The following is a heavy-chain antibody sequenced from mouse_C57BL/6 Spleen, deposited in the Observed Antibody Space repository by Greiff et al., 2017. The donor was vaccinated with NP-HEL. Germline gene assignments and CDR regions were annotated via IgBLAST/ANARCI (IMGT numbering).Heavy chain of an antibody. CDR3: ETGYGARDY. D-gene: IGHD2-14*01. V-gene: IGHV1-4*01. J-gene: IGHJ4*01. CDR2: INPSSGYT. Sequence: QVHVKQSGAELARPGASVKMSCKASGYTFTSYTMHWVKQRPGQGLEWIGYINPSSGYTKYNQKFKDKATLTADKSSSTAYMQLSSLTSEDSAVYYCETGYGARDYGGQGTPVTPSP. CDR1: GYTFTSYT.